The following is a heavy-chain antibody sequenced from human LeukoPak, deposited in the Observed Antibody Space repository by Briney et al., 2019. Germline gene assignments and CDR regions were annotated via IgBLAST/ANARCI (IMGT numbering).Heavy chain of an antibody. CDR3: ARRRGSSGLYCFDY. Sequence: SVTVSCKASGGTFSSYAISWVRQAPGQGLEWMGRIIPIFGTANYAQKFQGRVTITADKSTSTAYMELSSLRSEDTAVYYCARRRGSSGLYCFDYWGQGTLVTVSS. D-gene: IGHD6-19*01. CDR1: GGTFSSYA. J-gene: IGHJ4*02. CDR2: IIPIFGTA. V-gene: IGHV1-69*06.